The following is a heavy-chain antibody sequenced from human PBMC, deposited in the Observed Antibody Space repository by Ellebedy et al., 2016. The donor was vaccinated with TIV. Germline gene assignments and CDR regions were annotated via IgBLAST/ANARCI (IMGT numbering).Heavy chain of an antibody. CDR3: ARIFGLPGSGDQYYGMDV. V-gene: IGHV2-70*13. D-gene: IGHD3-10*01. J-gene: IGHJ6*02. Sequence: SGPTLVXPTQTLTLTCTFSGFSLSTSGMCVSWIRQPPGKALEWLALIDWDDDKYYSTSLKTRLTISKDTSKNQVVLRMTNLDPVDTGTYYCARIFGLPGSGDQYYGMDVWGQGTTVTVSS. CDR1: GFSLSTSGMC. CDR2: IDWDDDK.